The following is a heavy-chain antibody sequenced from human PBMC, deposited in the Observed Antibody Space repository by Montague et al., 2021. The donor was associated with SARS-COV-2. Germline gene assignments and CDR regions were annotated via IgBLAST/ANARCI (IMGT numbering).Heavy chain of an antibody. CDR3: ARIRDYDILTGSYSGFDY. CDR2: IDWDDDK. CDR1: GFSLSTSGMC. V-gene: IGHV2-70*01. Sequence: ALVKPSQTLTLTCTFSGFSLSTSGMCVSWIRQPPGKALEWLALIDWDDDKYYSTSLKTRLTISKDTPKNQVVLTMTNMDPVDTATYYCARIRDYDILTGSYSGFDYWGQGTLVTVAS. J-gene: IGHJ4*02. D-gene: IGHD3-9*01.